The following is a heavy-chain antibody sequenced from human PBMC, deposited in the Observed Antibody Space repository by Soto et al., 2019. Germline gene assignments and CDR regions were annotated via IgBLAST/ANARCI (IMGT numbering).Heavy chain of an antibody. D-gene: IGHD2-15*01. CDR1: GFTVSSNY. CDR3: ARGGCSGGSSPSYYYYYGMDV. CDR2: IYSGGST. Sequence: GGSLRLSCAASGFTVSSNYMSWVRQAPGKGLEWVSVIYSGGSTYYADSVKGRFTISRHNSKNTLYLQMNSLRSEDTAVYYCARGGCSGGSSPSYYYYYGMDVWGQGTTVTVSS. J-gene: IGHJ6*02. V-gene: IGHV3-53*04.